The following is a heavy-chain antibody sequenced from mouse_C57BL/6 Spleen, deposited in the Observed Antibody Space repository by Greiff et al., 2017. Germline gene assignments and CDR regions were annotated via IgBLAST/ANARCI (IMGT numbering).Heavy chain of an antibody. CDR1: GFSFTSYG. CDR3: ASYYGNGYYAMDY. V-gene: IGHV2-2*02. J-gene: IGHJ4*01. D-gene: IGHD2-1*01. CDR2: IWSGGST. Sequence: VQLQQSGPGLVQPSQSLSITCTVSGFSFTSYGVHWVRQSPGKGLEWLGVIWSGGSTDSNAAFISRLSISKDKSKSQVFFKMNSLQANDTAIYYCASYYGNGYYAMDYWGQGTSVTVSS.